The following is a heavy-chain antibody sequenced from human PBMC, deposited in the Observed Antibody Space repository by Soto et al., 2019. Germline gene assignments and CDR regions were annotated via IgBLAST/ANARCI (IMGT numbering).Heavy chain of an antibody. CDR3: ARADPDASVGY. Sequence: ETLSRTCTVSGGSMSSHYWTWLRQPPGKGLEWIGYISYSGSTYYNPSLKSRVTISADTSRNQFSLKLSSVIAADTAVYYCARADPDASVGYWGQGTLVTVS. CDR1: GGSMSSHY. V-gene: IGHV4-59*11. J-gene: IGHJ4*02. CDR2: ISYSGST. D-gene: IGHD3-16*01.